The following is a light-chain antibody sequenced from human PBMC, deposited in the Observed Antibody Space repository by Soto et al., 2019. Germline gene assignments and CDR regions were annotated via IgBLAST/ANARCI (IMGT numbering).Light chain of an antibody. J-gene: IGKJ4*01. CDR3: QQDYSFPLT. V-gene: IGKV3D-7*01. CDR2: GAS. Sequence: EIVMTQSPATLSLSPGERATLSCRASQSISSSYLSWYQQKPGQAPRLLIYGASTRATDIPARFSGSGSGTDFSLTISSLLPEDFAVYYCQQDYSFPLTFGGGTKVEIK. CDR1: QSISSSY.